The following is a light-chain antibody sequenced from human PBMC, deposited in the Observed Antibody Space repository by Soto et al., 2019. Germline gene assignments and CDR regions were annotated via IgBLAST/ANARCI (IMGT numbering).Light chain of an antibody. CDR2: AAS. Sequence: DIQMTQSPSSLSAFLGDRVTITCRASQDIANFLAWYQQKPGKVPKLLIYAASTLQSGVPSRFSGSGSGTDFTLTISSLQPEDFATYYCQQTYSTPTFGQGTKVDI. V-gene: IGKV1-27*01. J-gene: IGKJ2*01. CDR1: QDIANF. CDR3: QQTYSTPT.